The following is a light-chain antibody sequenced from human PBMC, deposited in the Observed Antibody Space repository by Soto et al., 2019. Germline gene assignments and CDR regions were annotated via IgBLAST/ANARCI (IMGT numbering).Light chain of an antibody. CDR2: GAS. CDR3: QQYNNWPLT. J-gene: IGKJ4*01. V-gene: IGKV3-15*01. CDR1: QSVSSN. Sequence: EIVMTQSPGTLSVSPGERATLASRASQSVSSNLAWYQQKPGQVPRLLIYGASTRATGIPVRFSGSGSGTDFTLTISSLQSEDFAVYYCQQYNNWPLTFGGGSKVEIK.